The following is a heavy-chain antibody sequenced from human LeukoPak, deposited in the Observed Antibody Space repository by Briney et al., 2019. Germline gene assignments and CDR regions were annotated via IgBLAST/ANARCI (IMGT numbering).Heavy chain of an antibody. CDR1: GGSFSSYY. D-gene: IGHD5-24*01. CDR3: ARGLGGDGYNTKNRTFDY. J-gene: IGHJ4*02. V-gene: IGHV4-34*01. Sequence: PSETLSLTCAVYGGSFSSYYWSWIRQPPGKGLEWIGELNHSGSTNYNPSLKSRVTISVDTSKNQFSLKLSSVTAADTAVYYCARGLGGDGYNTKNRTFDYWGQGTLVTVSS. CDR2: LNHSGST.